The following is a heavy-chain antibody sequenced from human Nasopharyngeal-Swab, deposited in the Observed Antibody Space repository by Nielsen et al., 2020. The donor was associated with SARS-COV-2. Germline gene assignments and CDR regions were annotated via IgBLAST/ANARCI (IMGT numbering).Heavy chain of an antibody. J-gene: IGHJ4*02. Sequence: GESLKISCAASGFTSSSYCMSWVRQAPGKGLEWVANIKQDGSEKYYVDSVKGRFTISRDNAKNSLYLQMNSLRAEDTAVYYCARDQFSASSGWDYWGQGTLVTVSS. CDR3: ARDQFSASSGWDY. CDR1: GFTSSSYC. D-gene: IGHD6-19*01. CDR2: IKQDGSEK. V-gene: IGHV3-7*01.